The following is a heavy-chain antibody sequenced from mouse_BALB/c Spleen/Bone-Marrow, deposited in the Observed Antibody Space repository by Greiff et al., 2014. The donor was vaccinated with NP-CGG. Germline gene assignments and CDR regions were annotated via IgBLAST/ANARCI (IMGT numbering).Heavy chain of an antibody. V-gene: IGHV2-6-1*01. CDR2: IWSDGST. D-gene: IGHD2-1*01. CDR1: GFSLTRYG. CDR3: ARNGNFFAMDS. J-gene: IGHJ4*01. Sequence: VMLVESEPGLVAPSQSLSITCTISGFSLTRYGVHWVRQPPGKGLEWLVVIWSDGSTTYNSALKSRLSITKDNSKSQVFLKMNSLQTDDTAMYYCARNGNFFAMDSWGQGTSVTVSS.